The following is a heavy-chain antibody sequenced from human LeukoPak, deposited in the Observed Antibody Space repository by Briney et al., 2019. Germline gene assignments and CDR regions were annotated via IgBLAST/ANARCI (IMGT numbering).Heavy chain of an antibody. CDR2: MYTSGGT. V-gene: IGHV4-59*08. D-gene: IGHD2-15*01. CDR1: GGSISSYY. Sequence: SETLSLTCTVSGGSISSYYWSWIRQPPGKGLEWIGRMYTSGGTNYNPFFKSRVTISVDTSKNQFSLTVSSVTAADTAVYYCARQGGGGGGAYYYYYYMDVWGTGTTVTVSS. J-gene: IGHJ6*03. CDR3: ARQGGGGGGAYYYYYYMDV.